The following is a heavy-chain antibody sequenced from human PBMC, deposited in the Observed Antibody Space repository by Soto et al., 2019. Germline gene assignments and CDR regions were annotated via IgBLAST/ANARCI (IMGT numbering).Heavy chain of an antibody. J-gene: IGHJ5*02. CDR3: AHKGGFGYPES. V-gene: IGHV2-5*02. CDR1: GFSLTTSGVG. D-gene: IGHD5-18*01. CDR2: VYWDDDK. Sequence: QITLKESGPMLVKPTQALTLTCTCYGFSLTTSGVGVGWIRQPPGKALEWLALVYWDDDKRYSPSLTNRLTHSRDTSKNQVVLTLTNVDPTDTGTYFCAHKGGFGYPESWGQGIMVTVSS.